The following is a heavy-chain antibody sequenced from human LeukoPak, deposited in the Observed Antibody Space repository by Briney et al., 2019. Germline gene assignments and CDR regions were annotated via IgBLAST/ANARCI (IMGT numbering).Heavy chain of an antibody. V-gene: IGHV3-20*04. Sequence: GGSLRLSCAASGFTFSSYSMNWVRQAPGKGLEWVSGINWNGGSTGYADSVKGRFTISRDNAKNSLYLQMNSLRAEDTALYYCAREGDILTGYYDYWGQGTLVTVSS. J-gene: IGHJ4*02. CDR1: GFTFSSYS. CDR2: INWNGGST. CDR3: AREGDILTGYYDY. D-gene: IGHD3-9*01.